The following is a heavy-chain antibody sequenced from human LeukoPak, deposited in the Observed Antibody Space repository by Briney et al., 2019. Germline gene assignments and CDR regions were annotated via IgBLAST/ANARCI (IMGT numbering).Heavy chain of an antibody. J-gene: IGHJ4*02. Sequence: ASVKVSCKASGYTFTGYYMHWVRQAPGQGLEWMGRINPNSGGTNYAQKFQGRVTMTRDTSISTAYMELSRLRSDDTAVYYCARDRGWLQLVFDYWGQGTLVTVSS. CDR1: GYTFTGYY. D-gene: IGHD5-24*01. V-gene: IGHV1-2*06. CDR3: ARDRGWLQLVFDY. CDR2: INPNSGGT.